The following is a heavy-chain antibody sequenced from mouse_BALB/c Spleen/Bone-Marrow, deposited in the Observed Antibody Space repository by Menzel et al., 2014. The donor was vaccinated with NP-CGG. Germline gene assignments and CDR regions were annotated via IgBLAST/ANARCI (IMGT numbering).Heavy chain of an antibody. D-gene: IGHD2-10*02. V-gene: IGHV5-6-5*01. CDR2: ISSGGST. J-gene: IGHJ4*01. CDR1: GFTFSSYA. Sequence: EVKLVESGGGLVKPGGSLKFSCAASGFTFSSYAMSWVRQTPEKRLEWVASISSGGSTYYPDSVKGRCTISRDNARNILYLQMSSLRSEDTAMYYCAREEYGQKVYAMDYWGQGTSVTVSS. CDR3: AREEYGQKVYAMDY.